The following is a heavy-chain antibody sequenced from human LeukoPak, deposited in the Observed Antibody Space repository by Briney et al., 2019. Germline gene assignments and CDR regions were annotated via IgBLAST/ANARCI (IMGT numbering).Heavy chain of an antibody. CDR2: IIPMLEIA. CDR1: GGTFNNYA. J-gene: IGHJ4*02. V-gene: IGHV1-69*04. CDR3: ARDSSYFDWPDTVY. D-gene: IGHD3-9*01. Sequence: SVKVSCKASGGTFNNYAVSWVRQAPGQGPEWMGRIIPMLEIANYAQNFQGRVTITADESTSTAYMELSSLRSEDTAVYYCARDSSYFDWPDTVYWGQGTLVTVSS.